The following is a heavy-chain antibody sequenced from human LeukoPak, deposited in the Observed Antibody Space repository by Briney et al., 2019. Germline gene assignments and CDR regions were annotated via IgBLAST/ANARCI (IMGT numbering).Heavy chain of an antibody. V-gene: IGHV3-9*01. CDR2: ISWNSGSI. J-gene: IGHJ6*02. Sequence: PGRSLRLSCAAYGFTFDDYAMHWVRQAPGKGLEWVSGISWNSGSIGYADSVKGRFTVSRDNAKNSLYLQMNSLRAEDTALYYCAKDKGYDIVAPGHYYGMDVWGQGTTVTVSS. CDR1: GFTFDDYA. D-gene: IGHD5-12*01. CDR3: AKDKGYDIVAPGHYYGMDV.